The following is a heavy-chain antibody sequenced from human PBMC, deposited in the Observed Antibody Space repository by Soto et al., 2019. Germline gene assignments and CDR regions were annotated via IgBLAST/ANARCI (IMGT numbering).Heavy chain of an antibody. CDR2: ISGSGGST. CDR3: AKDKAVVVVATSHNYFDY. Sequence: GGSLRLSCAASGFTFSSYAMSWVRQAPGKGLEWVSAISGSGGSTYYADSVKGRFTISRDNSKNTPDLQMNSLRAEDTAVYYCAKDKAVVVVATSHNYFDYWGQGTLVTVSS. J-gene: IGHJ4*02. V-gene: IGHV3-23*01. D-gene: IGHD2-15*01. CDR1: GFTFSSYA.